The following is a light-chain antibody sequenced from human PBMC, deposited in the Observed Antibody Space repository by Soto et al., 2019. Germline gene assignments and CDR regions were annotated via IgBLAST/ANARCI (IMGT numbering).Light chain of an antibody. V-gene: IGKV3-11*01. Sequence: IVVTQSPATLSLSPAARATPVCRASQSISQSLAWYQQRPGQAPRLLIYDASRRATGIPARFSGGGSGTDFTLTISSLEPDEFAVYYCQQRNNWLFGPGTKVEIK. CDR2: DAS. CDR3: QQRNNWL. CDR1: QSISQS. J-gene: IGKJ3*01.